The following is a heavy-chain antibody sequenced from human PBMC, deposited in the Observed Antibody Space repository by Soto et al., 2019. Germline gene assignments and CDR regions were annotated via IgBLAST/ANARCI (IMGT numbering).Heavy chain of an antibody. CDR3: AKDITIFGVVPDAFDI. V-gene: IGHV3-9*01. D-gene: IGHD3-3*01. CDR2: ISWNSGSI. Sequence: GGSLRLSCAASGFTFSSYAMHWVRQAPGKGLEWVSGISWNSGSIGYADSVKGRFTISRDNAKNSLYLQMNSLRAEDTALYYCAKDITIFGVVPDAFDIWGQGTMVTVSS. CDR1: GFTFSSYA. J-gene: IGHJ3*02.